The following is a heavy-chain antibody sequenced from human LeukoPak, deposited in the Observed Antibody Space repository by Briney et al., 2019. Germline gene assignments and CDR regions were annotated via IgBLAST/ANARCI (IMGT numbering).Heavy chain of an antibody. CDR1: GYTFTGYY. J-gene: IGHJ4*02. D-gene: IGHD6-6*01. CDR3: AKEGGYSSSSTSLGFDY. Sequence: ASVKVSCKASGYTFTGYYMHWVRQAPGQGLEWMGWINPNSGGTNYAQKFQGRVTMTRDTSISTAYMELSRLRSDDTAVYYCAKEGGYSSSSTSLGFDYWGQGTLVTVSS. V-gene: IGHV1-2*02. CDR2: INPNSGGT.